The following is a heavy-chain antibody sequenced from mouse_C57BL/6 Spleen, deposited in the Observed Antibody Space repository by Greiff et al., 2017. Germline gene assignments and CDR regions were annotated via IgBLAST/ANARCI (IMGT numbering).Heavy chain of an antibody. J-gene: IGHJ3*01. CDR1: GFTFTDYY. D-gene: IGHD2-3*01. CDR3: ASHYEGYWSWFAY. Sequence: EVMLVESGGGLVQPGGSLRLSCAASGFTFTDYYMSWVRQPPGKALEWLGFIRNKANGYTTAYSASVKGLFTISRDNSQSILYLQMKALRADDSATDNGASHYEGYWSWFAYWGQGTLVTVSA. CDR2: IRNKANGYTT. V-gene: IGHV7-3*01.